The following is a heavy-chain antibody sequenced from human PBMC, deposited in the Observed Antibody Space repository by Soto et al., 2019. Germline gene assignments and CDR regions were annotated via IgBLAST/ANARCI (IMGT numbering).Heavy chain of an antibody. V-gene: IGHV3-74*01. J-gene: IGHJ6*03. CDR3: AIDGKMLDDYYYYYMDV. CDR2: VKSDGSST. D-gene: IGHD1-1*01. CDR1: GFTFSNYW. Sequence: HPGGSLRLSCVGSGFTFSNYWMHWVRQAPRKGLEWVSRVKSDGSSTSYADSVKGRFTISRDNAKNTLYLQMNSLRAEDTAVYYYAIDGKMLDDYYYYYMDVWGKGTTVTVSS.